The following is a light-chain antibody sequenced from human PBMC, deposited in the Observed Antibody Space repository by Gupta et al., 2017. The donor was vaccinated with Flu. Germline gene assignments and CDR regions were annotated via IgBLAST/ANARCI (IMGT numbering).Light chain of an antibody. CDR1: QTASSPY. CDR2: GAS. CDR3: QQYMDSPG. Sequence: DILLPQSPGTLSSSPGERATLPCRTSQTASSPYLSWYQQKPGQAPRLLSYGASNRAPGIPDRFGGSGSGTDVTLTITRLEPEDVAVYYCQQYMDSPGFGQGTRVEIK. V-gene: IGKV3-20*01. J-gene: IGKJ1*01.